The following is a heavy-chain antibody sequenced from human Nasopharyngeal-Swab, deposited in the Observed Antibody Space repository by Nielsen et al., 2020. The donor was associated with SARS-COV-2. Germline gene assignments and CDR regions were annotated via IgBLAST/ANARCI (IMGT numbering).Heavy chain of an antibody. CDR1: GFTFSSYS. V-gene: IGHV3-21*01. CDR2: ISSSSSYI. CDR3: ARVSRGPSGSYYSLNFDY. Sequence: GGSLRLSCAASGFTFSSYSMNWVRQAPGKGLEWVSSISSSSSYIYYADSVKGRFTISRDNSKNTLYLQMNSLRAEDTAVYYCARVSRGPSGSYYSLNFDYWGQGTLVTVSS. J-gene: IGHJ4*02. D-gene: IGHD1-26*01.